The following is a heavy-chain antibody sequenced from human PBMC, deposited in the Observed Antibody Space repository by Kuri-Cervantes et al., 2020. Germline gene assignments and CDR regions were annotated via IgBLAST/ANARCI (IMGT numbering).Heavy chain of an antibody. CDR3: ARVSQRITMINPPDWFDP. D-gene: IGHD3-22*01. J-gene: IGHJ5*02. CDR1: GGTFSSYA. CDR2: IIPIFGTA. V-gene: IGHV1-69*13. Sequence: SVKVSCKAPGGTFSSYAISWVRQAPGQGLEWMGGIIPIFGTANYAQKFQGRVTITADESTSTAYMELSSLRSEDTAVYYCARVSQRITMINPPDWFDPWGQGTLVTVSS.